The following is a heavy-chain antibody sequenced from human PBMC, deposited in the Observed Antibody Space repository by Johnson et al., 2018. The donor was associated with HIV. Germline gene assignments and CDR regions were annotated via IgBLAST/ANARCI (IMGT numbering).Heavy chain of an antibody. CDR2: IYSGGST. D-gene: IGHD3-10*01. Sequence: EVQLVESGGGLVQPGGSLRLSYAASGFTVSSNYMSWVRQAPGKGLEWVSVIYSGGSTYYADSVKGRFTISRDNSKNTLYLQMNSLRAEDTAVYYCAKDSSFSYYYSDAFDIWGQGTMVTVSS. J-gene: IGHJ3*02. CDR3: AKDSSFSYYYSDAFDI. V-gene: IGHV3-66*01. CDR1: GFTVSSNY.